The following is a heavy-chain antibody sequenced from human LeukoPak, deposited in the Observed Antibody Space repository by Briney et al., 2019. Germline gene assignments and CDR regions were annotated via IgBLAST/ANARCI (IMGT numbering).Heavy chain of an antibody. CDR2: MNPNSGNT. V-gene: IGHV1-8*01. D-gene: IGHD6-6*01. Sequence: ASVKVSCKASGYTFTSYDINWVRQATGQGLEWMGWMNPNSGNTGYAQKFQGRVTMTRNTYISTAYMELSSLRSEDTAVYHCARGGSIAARAGAFDPWGQGTLVTVSS. CDR3: ARGGSIAARAGAFDP. CDR1: GYTFTSYD. J-gene: IGHJ5*02.